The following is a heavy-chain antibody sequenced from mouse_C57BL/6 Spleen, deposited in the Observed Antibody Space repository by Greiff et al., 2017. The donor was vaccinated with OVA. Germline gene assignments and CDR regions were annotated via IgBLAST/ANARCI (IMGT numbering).Heavy chain of an antibody. CDR1: GYTFTSYG. Sequence: QVQLQQSGAELARPGASVKLSCKASGYTFTSYGISWVKQRTGQGLEWIGEIYPRSGNTYYNEKFKGKATLTADKSSSTAYMELRSLTSEDSAVYFCARRDSSGYSYWGQGTTLTVSS. CDR3: ARRDSSGYSY. CDR2: IYPRSGNT. J-gene: IGHJ2*01. V-gene: IGHV1-81*01. D-gene: IGHD3-2*02.